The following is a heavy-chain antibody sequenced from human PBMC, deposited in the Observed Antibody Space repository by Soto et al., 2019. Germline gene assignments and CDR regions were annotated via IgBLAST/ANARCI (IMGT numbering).Heavy chain of an antibody. J-gene: IGHJ4*02. CDR1: GFTFNNYA. V-gene: IGHV3-23*01. D-gene: IGHD3-10*01. CDR3: AKGRGGSGSLTPRVDF. Sequence: EVQLLESGGGLVQPGGSLRLSCAASGFTFNNYAMTWVRQAPGKGLEWVSAISGVGDTTSYADSVKGRFTVSRDGSKNTLYMPMSSLRAEDTALYYCAKGRGGSGSLTPRVDFWGQGTLVTVSS. CDR2: ISGVGDTT.